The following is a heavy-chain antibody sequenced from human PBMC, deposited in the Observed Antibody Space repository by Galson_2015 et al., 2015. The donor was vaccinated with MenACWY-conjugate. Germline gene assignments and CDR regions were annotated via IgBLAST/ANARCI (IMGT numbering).Heavy chain of an antibody. CDR2: IYWDDDK. D-gene: IGHD2-15*01. Sequence: PALGRPPPTLTLARTFSGFSLRTRGVGGGWVRQPPGKALEGLALIYWDDDKRYSPSLRSRLTITKDTSKNHVVLTMTNMDPVDTATYYCSRTGATPGDYWGQGTLVTVSS. CDR1: GFSLRTRGVG. CDR3: SRTGATPGDY. J-gene: IGHJ4*02. V-gene: IGHV2-5*02.